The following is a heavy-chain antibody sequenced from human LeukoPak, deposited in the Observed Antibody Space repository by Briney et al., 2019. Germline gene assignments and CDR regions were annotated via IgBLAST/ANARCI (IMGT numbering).Heavy chain of an antibody. J-gene: IGHJ4*02. CDR1: GGSISDYY. CDR2: IYYSGST. D-gene: IGHD2-21*02. V-gene: IGHV4-59*12. CDR3: ARVGCGGDCYMGSYYFDY. Sequence: SETLSLTCTVSGGSISDYYWSWIRQPPGKGLEWIGYIYYSGSTNYNPSLKSRVTISLDTSKSQFSLKLSSVTAADTAVYYCARVGCGGDCYMGSYYFDYWGQGTLVTVSS.